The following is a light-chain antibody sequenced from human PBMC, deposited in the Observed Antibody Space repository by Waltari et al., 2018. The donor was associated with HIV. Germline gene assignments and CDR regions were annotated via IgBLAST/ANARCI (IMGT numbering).Light chain of an antibody. V-gene: IGLV2-23*01. CDR1: SSDVGSYNL. J-gene: IGLJ3*02. CDR3: CSYEGSSTLDWV. Sequence: QSALTQPASVSGSPGQSITISCTGTSSDVGSYNLVSWYLQHPGKAPKLMIYEGSKRPSGVSNRCSGSKSGDTAALTISGLEAEDDADYYCCSYEGSSTLDWVFGGGTKLTVL. CDR2: EGS.